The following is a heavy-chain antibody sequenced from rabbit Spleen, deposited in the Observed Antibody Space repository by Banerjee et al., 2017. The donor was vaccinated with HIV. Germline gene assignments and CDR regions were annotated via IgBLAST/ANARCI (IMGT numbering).Heavy chain of an antibody. J-gene: IGHJ4*01. CDR1: GISFSNYNF. CDR2: IDIGSRDFI. Sequence: QEQLEESGGGLVQPGASLTLTCTASGISFSNYNFMCWVRQAPGKGLEWIACIDIGSRDFIYYARWAKGRFTMSRTSSTTVTLQMTSLTAADTATYFCARGAPGNSWFAYYFTLWGQGTLVTVS. D-gene: IGHD7-1*01. V-gene: IGHV1S45*01. CDR3: ARGAPGNSWFAYYFTL.